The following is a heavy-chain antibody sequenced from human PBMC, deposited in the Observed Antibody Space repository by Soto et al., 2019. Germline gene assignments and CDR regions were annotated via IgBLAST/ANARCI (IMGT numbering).Heavy chain of an antibody. CDR1: GFAFSSYA. J-gene: IGHJ4*02. Sequence: GGALRLSCSASGFAFSSYAMSWVRQAPGKGLEWVSAISGSGGSTYYADSVKGRFTISRDNSKNTLYLQMNSLRAEDTAVYYCANNYGSGSYHFDYWGQGTLVTVSS. CDR3: ANNYGSGSYHFDY. CDR2: ISGSGGST. V-gene: IGHV3-23*01. D-gene: IGHD3-10*01.